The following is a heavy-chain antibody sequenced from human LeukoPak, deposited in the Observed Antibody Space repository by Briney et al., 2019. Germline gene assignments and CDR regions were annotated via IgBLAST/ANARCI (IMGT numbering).Heavy chain of an antibody. J-gene: IGHJ4*02. CDR1: GFTFSQYP. CDR3: ARDPVQGPGDHFDH. V-gene: IGHV3-30*04. Sequence: GRSLRLSCAASGFTFSQYPMHWVRQAPGKGLEWVAVISYDGNVKLYAESVKGRFTISRDDSKNTLYLEMNSLRSEDTALYYCARDPVQGPGDHFDHWGQGTLVTVSS. CDR2: ISYDGNVK. D-gene: IGHD3-10*01.